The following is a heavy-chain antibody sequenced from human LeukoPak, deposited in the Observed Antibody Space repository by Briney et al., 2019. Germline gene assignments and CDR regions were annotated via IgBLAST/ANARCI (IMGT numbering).Heavy chain of an antibody. CDR2: IKSKTDGGTT. Sequence: GGSLRLSCAASGFTFSSYEMSWVRQAPGKGLEWVGRIKSKTDGGTTDYAAPVKGRFTISRDDSKNTLYLQMNSLKTEDTAVYYCTTVPDPGYTGYWGQGTLVTVSS. CDR1: GFTFSSYE. J-gene: IGHJ4*02. CDR3: TTVPDPGYTGY. D-gene: IGHD5-18*01. V-gene: IGHV3-15*01.